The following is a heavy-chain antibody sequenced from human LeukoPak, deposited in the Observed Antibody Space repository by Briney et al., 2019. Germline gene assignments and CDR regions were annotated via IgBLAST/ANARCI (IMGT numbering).Heavy chain of an antibody. CDR2: ISYSGST. CDR1: GGSISSYY. V-gene: IGHV4-59*01. J-gene: IGHJ4*02. CDR3: ARLYASGGEIAY. D-gene: IGHD3-10*01. Sequence: SETLSLTCTVSGGSISSYYWGWIRQPPGKGLEWIGYISYSGSTNYNPSLESRVTISVDTSENQFSLRLSSVTAADMALYYCARLYASGGEIAYWGQGTLVTVSS.